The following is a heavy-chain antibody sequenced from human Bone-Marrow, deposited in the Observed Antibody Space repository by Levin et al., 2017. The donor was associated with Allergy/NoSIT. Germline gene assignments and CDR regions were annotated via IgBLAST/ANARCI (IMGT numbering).Heavy chain of an antibody. CDR3: ARVGRYDTNYFYRWWGDVDV. D-gene: IGHD3-22*01. Sequence: GESLKISCAASGFTFSHYWMHWVRQIPGKGLVWVSRINSDATSTSYADSVKGRFSISRDNAKNTVYLQMNSLRAEDTAVYFCARVGRYDTNYFYRWWGDVDVWGQGTMVTVSS. J-gene: IGHJ3*01. CDR2: INSDATST. V-gene: IGHV3-74*01. CDR1: GFTFSHYW.